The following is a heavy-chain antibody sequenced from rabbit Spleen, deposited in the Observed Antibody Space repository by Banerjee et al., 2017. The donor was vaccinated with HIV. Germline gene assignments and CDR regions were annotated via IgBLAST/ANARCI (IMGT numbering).Heavy chain of an antibody. Sequence: QEQLVESGGGLVKPEGSLKLSCTAPGFSFSNKAVMCWVRQAPGKGLEWIACIDTGDGDTYYATWAKGRFTISKTSSTTVTLQMTSLTAADTATYFCARELAAPSNGYPYYFDLWGQGTLVTVS. D-gene: IGHD1-1*01. CDR2: IDTGDGDT. J-gene: IGHJ4*01. CDR3: ARELAAPSNGYPYYFDL. V-gene: IGHV1S45*01. CDR1: GFSFSNKAV.